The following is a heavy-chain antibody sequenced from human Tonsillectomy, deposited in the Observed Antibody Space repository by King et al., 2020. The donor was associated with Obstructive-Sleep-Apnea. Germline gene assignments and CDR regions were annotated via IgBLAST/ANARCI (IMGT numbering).Heavy chain of an antibody. CDR1: GFTFSSYA. CDR3: AKRYYYDSSGYLEGAFDI. J-gene: IGHJ3*02. Sequence: VQLVESGGGLVQPGGSLRLSCAASGFTFSSYAMNWVRQAPGKGLEWVSAISVSGGSTYYADSVKGRFTISRDNSQNTLYLQMNSLRAEDTAAYYCAKRYYYDSSGYLEGAFDIWGQGTMVTVSS. V-gene: IGHV3-23*04. D-gene: IGHD3-22*01. CDR2: ISVSGGST.